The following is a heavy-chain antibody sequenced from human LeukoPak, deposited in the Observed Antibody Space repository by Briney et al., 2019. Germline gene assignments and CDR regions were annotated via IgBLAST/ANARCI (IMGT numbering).Heavy chain of an antibody. CDR1: GFTFSSYW. V-gene: IGHV3-7*01. J-gene: IGHJ5*02. D-gene: IGHD3-22*01. Sequence: GGSLRLSCVASGFTFSSYWMSWVRQAPGKGLEWVANIKQDGSEKYYVDSVKGRFTISRDNAKNSLYLQMNSLRAEDTAVYYCARTVRGRYYDRSGYPDHWGQGTLVTVSS. CDR2: IKQDGSEK. CDR3: ARTVRGRYYDRSGYPDH.